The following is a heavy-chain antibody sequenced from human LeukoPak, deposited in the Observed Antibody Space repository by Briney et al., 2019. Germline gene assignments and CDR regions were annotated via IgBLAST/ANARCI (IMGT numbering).Heavy chain of an antibody. Sequence: ASVKVSCKASGYTFTDYYMHWVRQAPGQGLEWMGWINPNSGGTNYAQNFQGRVTMTRDTSNNTAYMELSRLRSDDAAVYYCARVVDDWDYFDYWGQGTLVTVSS. CDR1: GYTFTDYY. CDR2: INPNSGGT. D-gene: IGHD2-15*01. V-gene: IGHV1-2*02. J-gene: IGHJ4*02. CDR3: ARVVDDWDYFDY.